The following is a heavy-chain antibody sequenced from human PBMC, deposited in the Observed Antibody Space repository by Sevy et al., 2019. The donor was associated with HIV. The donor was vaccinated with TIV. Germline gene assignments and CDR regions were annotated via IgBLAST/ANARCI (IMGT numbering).Heavy chain of an antibody. CDR3: TRWSGSQSIFDY. CDR2: LKSKIHGGTT. V-gene: IGHV3-49*04. CDR1: GFIFGGYG. D-gene: IGHD1-26*01. J-gene: IGHJ4*02. Sequence: GGSLRLSCTASGFIFGGYGMSWVRQAPGKGQEWIAFLKSKIHGGTTENDASVKGRFTISRDDSKNIVYLQMSNLKTEDTAVYYCTRWSGSQSIFDYWGQGTLVTVSS.